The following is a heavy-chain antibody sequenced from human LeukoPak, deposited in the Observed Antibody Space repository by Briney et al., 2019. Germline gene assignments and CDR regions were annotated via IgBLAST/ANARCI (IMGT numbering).Heavy chain of an antibody. D-gene: IGHD5-24*01. J-gene: IGHJ4*02. CDR2: IYYSGST. Sequence: SETLSLTCTVSGGSISSYYWSWIRQPPGKGLEWIGYIYYSGSTNYNPSLKSRVTISVDTSKNQFSLKLSSVTAADTAVYYCARGAERWLQLRGAYYFDYWGQGTLVTVSS. CDR3: ARGAERWLQLRGAYYFDY. CDR1: GGSISSYY. V-gene: IGHV4-59*12.